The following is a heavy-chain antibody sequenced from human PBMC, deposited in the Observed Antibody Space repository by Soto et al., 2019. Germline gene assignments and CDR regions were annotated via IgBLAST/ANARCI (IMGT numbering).Heavy chain of an antibody. Sequence: ASVKVSCKASGYTFTSYDINWVRQATGQGLEWMGWMNPNSGNTGYAQKFQGRVTMIRNTSISTAYMELSSLRSEDTAVYYCARGRSTYYDILTGYAASQNWFDPWGQGTLVTVSS. CDR3: ARGRSTYYDILTGYAASQNWFDP. V-gene: IGHV1-8*01. D-gene: IGHD3-9*01. CDR2: MNPNSGNT. J-gene: IGHJ5*02. CDR1: GYTFTSYD.